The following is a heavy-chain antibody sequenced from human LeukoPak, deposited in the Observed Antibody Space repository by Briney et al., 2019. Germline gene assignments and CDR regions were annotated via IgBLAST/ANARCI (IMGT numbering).Heavy chain of an antibody. CDR2: MSSSGSTI. CDR3: ARERPNLYDSSGYFDY. CDR1: GFTFSDYY. Sequence: PGGSLRLSCAASGFTFSDYYMSWIRQAPGKGLEWVSYMSSSGSTIYYADSVKGRFTISRDNAKNSLYLQMNSLRAEDTAVYYCARERPNLYDSSGYFDYWGQGTLVTVSS. D-gene: IGHD3-22*01. J-gene: IGHJ4*02. V-gene: IGHV3-11*01.